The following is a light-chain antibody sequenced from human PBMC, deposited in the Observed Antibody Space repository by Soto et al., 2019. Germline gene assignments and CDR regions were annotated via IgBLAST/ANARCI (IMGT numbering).Light chain of an antibody. CDR2: GAS. CDR1: QSVSSSY. J-gene: IGKJ1*01. CDR3: QQYDSSRT. Sequence: EIVLTQSPGTLSLSPGERATLSCRASQSVSSSYLAWYQQKPGQPPRLLIDGASSRATGSPDRFSGSGSGTDFTLTSSRLEPEDVAVYYCQQYDSSRTFGQGTKVDIK. V-gene: IGKV3-20*01.